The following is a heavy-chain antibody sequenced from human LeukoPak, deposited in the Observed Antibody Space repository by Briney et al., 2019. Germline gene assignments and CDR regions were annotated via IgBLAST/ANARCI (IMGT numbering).Heavy chain of an antibody. CDR1: GGSISSGDYY. D-gene: IGHD1-26*01. CDR3: ARLPCGATVPTYFDY. V-gene: IGHV4-30-4*01. Sequence: PSQTLSLTCTVSGGSISSGDYYWSWIRQPPGKGLEWIGYIYYSGSTYYNPSLKSRVTISVDTSKNQFSLKLSSVTAADTAVYYCARLPCGATVPTYFDYWGQGTLVTVSS. J-gene: IGHJ4*02. CDR2: IYYSGST.